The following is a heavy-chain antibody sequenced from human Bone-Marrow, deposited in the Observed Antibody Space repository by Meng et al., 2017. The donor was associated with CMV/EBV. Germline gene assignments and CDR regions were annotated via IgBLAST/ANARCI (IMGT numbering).Heavy chain of an antibody. CDR1: GGTCSSYA. CDR2: IIPIFGTA. D-gene: IGHD3-3*01. V-gene: IGHV1-69*06. J-gene: IGHJ5*02. CDR3: ARVNDFWSGSYNWFDP. Sequence: SGGTCSSYAISCGRQSPGQGLEWMGGIIPIFGTANYAQKFQCRVTITADKSTSTAYMELSSLRSEDTAVYYCARVNDFWSGSYNWFDPWGQGTLVTVSS.